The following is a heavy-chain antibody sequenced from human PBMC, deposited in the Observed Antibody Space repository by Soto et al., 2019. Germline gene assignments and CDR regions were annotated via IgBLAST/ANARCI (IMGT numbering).Heavy chain of an antibody. CDR1: GFSLYSYV. Sequence: QAQLVESGGGVVQPGGSLRLSCVASGFSLYSYVIHWVRQTPGKGLQWVAVISIDGTRTYYADSVKGRFTVSRDNSKNTQYLQMYGLTIEDTAIYYCERDLGSRDLDPWCQGTLVTGSS. V-gene: IGHV3-30*01. CDR3: ERDLGSRDLDP. CDR2: ISIDGTRT. D-gene: IGHD2-21*02. J-gene: IGHJ5*02.